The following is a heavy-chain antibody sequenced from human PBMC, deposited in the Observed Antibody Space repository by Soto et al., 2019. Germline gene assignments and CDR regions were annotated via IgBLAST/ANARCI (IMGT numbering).Heavy chain of an antibody. D-gene: IGHD3-10*01. V-gene: IGHV4-39*01. J-gene: IGHJ6*02. CDR3: ARLGSGSYYDYYYYGMDV. CDR2: IYYSGST. Sequence: SETLSLTCTVSGVSISSSSYYWGWIRQPPGKGLEWIGSIYYSGSTYYNPSLKSRVTISVDTSKNQFSLKPSSVTAADTAVYYCARLGSGSYYDYYYYGMDVWGQGTTVTVSS. CDR1: GVSISSSSYY.